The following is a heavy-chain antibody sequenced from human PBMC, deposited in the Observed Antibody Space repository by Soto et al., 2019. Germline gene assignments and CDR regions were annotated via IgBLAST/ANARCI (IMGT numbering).Heavy chain of an antibody. D-gene: IGHD2-15*01. Sequence: ASVKVSCKASGYTFTGCYMHWVRQAPGQGLEWMGWINPNSGGTNYAQKFQGWVTMTRDTSISTAYMELSRLRSDDTAVYYCARVGVVPDDALDIWGQGTMVTVSS. J-gene: IGHJ3*02. CDR1: GYTFTGCY. V-gene: IGHV1-2*04. CDR2: INPNSGGT. CDR3: ARVGVVPDDALDI.